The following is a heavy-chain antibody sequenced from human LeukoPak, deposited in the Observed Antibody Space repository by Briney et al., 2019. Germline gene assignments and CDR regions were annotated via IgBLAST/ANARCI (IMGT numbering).Heavy chain of an antibody. D-gene: IGHD5-18*01. CDR2: TYYRSKWYN. J-gene: IGHJ3*02. Sequence: SQTLSLTCAISGDSVSTNGSWNWIRQSPSRGLEWLGRTYYRSKWYNDYVVSVKGRINISPDTSKNQLSLHLNSVTPEDTAVYFCARGGQGDGYSADEAFDIWGQGTMVTVS. CDR1: GDSVSTNGS. V-gene: IGHV6-1*01. CDR3: ARGGQGDGYSADEAFDI.